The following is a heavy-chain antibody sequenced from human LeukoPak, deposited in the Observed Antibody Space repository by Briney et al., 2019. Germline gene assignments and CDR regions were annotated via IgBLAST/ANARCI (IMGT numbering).Heavy chain of an antibody. Sequence: GGSLRLSCTASGFTFGDYAVSWVRQAPGKGLEWVGFIRSKAYGGTTEYAASVKGRFTISRDDSKSIAYLQMNSLKTEDTAVYYCTREGPTYLIYGDYSGWFDPWGQGTLVTVSS. V-gene: IGHV3-49*04. D-gene: IGHD4-17*01. CDR1: GFTFGDYA. CDR2: IRSKAYGGTT. CDR3: TREGPTYLIYGDYSGWFDP. J-gene: IGHJ5*02.